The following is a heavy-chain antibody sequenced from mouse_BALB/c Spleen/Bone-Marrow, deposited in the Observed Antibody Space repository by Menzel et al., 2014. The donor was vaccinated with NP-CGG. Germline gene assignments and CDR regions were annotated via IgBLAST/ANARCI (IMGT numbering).Heavy chain of an antibody. CDR2: IDPANGNT. J-gene: IGHJ4*01. Sequence: VQLQQSGAELVKPGASVKLSCTVSGFNIRDTYMHWVRQRPEQGLEWNGRIDPANGNTKYDPKFQGKATITAATSSNTAYLQLSSLTSEDTAVYYCASATSATFYARDYWGQGTSVTVSS. D-gene: IGHD1-2*01. CDR3: ASATSATFYARDY. V-gene: IGHV14-3*02. CDR1: GFNIRDTY.